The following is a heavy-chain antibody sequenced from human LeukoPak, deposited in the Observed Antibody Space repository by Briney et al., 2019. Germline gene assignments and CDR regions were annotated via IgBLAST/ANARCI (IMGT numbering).Heavy chain of an antibody. CDR3: AKGGTNGVIAAADPGLY. CDR2: ISGSGGST. V-gene: IGHV3-23*01. CDR1: GFTFSSYA. Sequence: GGSLRLSCAASGFTFSSYAMSWVLQAPGKGLEWVSAISGSGGSTYYADSVKGRFTISRDNSKNTLYLQMNSLRAEDTAVYYCAKGGTNGVIAAADPGLYWGQGTLVTVSS. J-gene: IGHJ4*02. D-gene: IGHD2-8*01.